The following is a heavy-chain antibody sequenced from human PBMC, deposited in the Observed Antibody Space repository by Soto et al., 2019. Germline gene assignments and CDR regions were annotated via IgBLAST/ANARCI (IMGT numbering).Heavy chain of an antibody. Sequence: SVKVSCKASGFTFTSSAVQWGRQARVQRLEWIGWIVVGSGNTNYAQKFQERVTITRDMSTSTAYMELSSLRSEDTAVYYCAAYYYDSSGYYWFDPWGQGTLVTVSS. CDR3: AAYYYDSSGYYWFDP. D-gene: IGHD3-22*01. J-gene: IGHJ5*02. CDR2: IVVGSGNT. CDR1: GFTFTSSA. V-gene: IGHV1-58*01.